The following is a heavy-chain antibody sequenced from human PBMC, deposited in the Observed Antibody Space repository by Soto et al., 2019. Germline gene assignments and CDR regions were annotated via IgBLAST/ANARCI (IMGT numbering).Heavy chain of an antibody. Sequence: QVQLVQSGAEVKKPGASVKVSCKASGYTFTGYYMHWVRQAPGQGLEWMGWIHPNSGGTNYAQKFQGWVPMTRDTCISTAYMELRRLRSDDTAVYSCARDKATLTTSGMDVWGQGTKVTASS. CDR1: GYTFTGYY. D-gene: IGHD4-17*01. V-gene: IGHV1-2*04. J-gene: IGHJ6*02. CDR2: IHPNSGGT. CDR3: ARDKATLTTSGMDV.